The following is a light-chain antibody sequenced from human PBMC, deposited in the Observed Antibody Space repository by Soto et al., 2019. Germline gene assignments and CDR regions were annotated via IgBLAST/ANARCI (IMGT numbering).Light chain of an antibody. CDR3: QQYNSYSWT. Sequence: DIQMTQSPSTLSASVGDRVTITCRVSQSISAWLAWYQHKPGKAPKLLIYKASSLESGVPSRFSGSGSGTEFTLTISSLQPDDFATYYCQQYNSYSWTFGQGTKVDIK. J-gene: IGKJ1*01. V-gene: IGKV1-5*03. CDR2: KAS. CDR1: QSISAW.